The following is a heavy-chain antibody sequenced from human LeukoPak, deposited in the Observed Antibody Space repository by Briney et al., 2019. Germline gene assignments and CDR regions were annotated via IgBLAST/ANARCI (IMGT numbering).Heavy chain of an antibody. CDR3: ARVDSSGWYFY. Sequence: SETLSLTCTVSGGSISSSSYYWGWIRQPPGKGLEWIGSIYYSGSTYYNPSLKSRVTISVDTSKNQFSLKPSSVTAADTAVYCARVDSSGWYFYWGQGTLVTVSS. CDR1: GGSISSSSYY. V-gene: IGHV4-39*07. CDR2: IYYSGST. J-gene: IGHJ4*02. D-gene: IGHD6-19*01.